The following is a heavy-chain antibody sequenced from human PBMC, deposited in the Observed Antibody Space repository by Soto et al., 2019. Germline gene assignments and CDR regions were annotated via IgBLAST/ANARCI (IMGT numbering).Heavy chain of an antibody. J-gene: IGHJ6*02. CDR3: TAEVVTDYYYGMDG. CDR2: IKSKTDGGXT. Sequence: GESXSLSCVPSEFPVSNGXLSWVRTPPGEGLEWVGRIKSKTDGGXTDYAAPVKGRFNXSRDDSKNTLYLQMNSLKTEDKDVYYCTAEVVTDYYYGMDGWGQGTTVTVAS. D-gene: IGHD2-21*02. CDR1: EFPVSNGX. V-gene: IGHV3-15*01.